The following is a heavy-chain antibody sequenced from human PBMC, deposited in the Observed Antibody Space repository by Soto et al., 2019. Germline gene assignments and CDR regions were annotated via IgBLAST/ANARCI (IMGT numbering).Heavy chain of an antibody. Sequence: QVQLVESGGGVVQPERSLRLSCTASGFPFSPYTMHWVRQAPGKGLEWVTVISYDGSNEYYADSVKGRFAISRDNSKNTLYLHMNSLRPEDTAVYYCARGGGFCGGDCYKGGIDYWGQGTLVTVSS. CDR3: ARGGGFCGGDCYKGGIDY. D-gene: IGHD2-21*02. CDR2: ISYDGSNE. V-gene: IGHV3-30*09. CDR1: GFPFSPYT. J-gene: IGHJ4*02.